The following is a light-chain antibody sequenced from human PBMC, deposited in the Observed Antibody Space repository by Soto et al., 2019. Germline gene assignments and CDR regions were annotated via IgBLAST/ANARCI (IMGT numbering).Light chain of an antibody. J-gene: IGKJ1*01. CDR2: KAS. CDR1: QSINSY. CDR3: QHYNSYSEA. Sequence: DIEMTQSTSSLSASVGDRVTITCRASQSINSYLNWYQQKPGKAPKLLIYKASTLKSGVPSRFSGSGSRTEFTLTISSLQPDDFATYYCQHYNSYSEAFGQGTKVDIK. V-gene: IGKV1-5*03.